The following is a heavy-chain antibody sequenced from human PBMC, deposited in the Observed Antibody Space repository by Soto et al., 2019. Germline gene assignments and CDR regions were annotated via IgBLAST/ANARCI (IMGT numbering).Heavy chain of an antibody. CDR3: AREKAADTLYSYYYYYMDV. D-gene: IGHD6-13*01. Sequence: GGSLRLSCAVSGFTFSSYWMSWVRQAPGKGLEWVANIKQDGSEKYYVDSVKGRFTISRDNAKNSRYLQMNSLRAEDTAVYYCAREKAADTLYSYYYYYMDVWGKGTTVTVSS. V-gene: IGHV3-7*01. CDR2: IKQDGSEK. J-gene: IGHJ6*03. CDR1: GFTFSSYW.